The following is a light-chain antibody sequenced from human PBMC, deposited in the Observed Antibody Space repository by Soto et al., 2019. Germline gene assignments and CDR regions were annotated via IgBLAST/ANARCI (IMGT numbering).Light chain of an antibody. Sequence: DIQVTNPPYTLSASVGDRVTITCRASQSIIRYLNWYQHKPGKAPKLLIYAASSLQSGVPSRFSGSGSGTDFTLTFCCLLPDDIGTYCCHQSDKSHTFGEGAKVDI. V-gene: IGKV1-39*01. CDR3: HQSDKSHT. CDR1: QSIIRY. J-gene: IGKJ4*02. CDR2: AAS.